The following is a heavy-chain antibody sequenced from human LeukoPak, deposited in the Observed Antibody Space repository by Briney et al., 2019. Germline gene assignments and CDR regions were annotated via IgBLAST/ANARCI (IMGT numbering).Heavy chain of an antibody. CDR1: GFTFSSYR. Sequence: GGSLRLSCAASGFTFSSYRMNWLRQAPGKGLEWVSSISSSSSYIYYADSVKGRFTISRDNAKNSLYLQMNSLRAEDTAVYYCARDLRGYAFDIWGQGAMVTVSS. CDR2: ISSSSSYI. J-gene: IGHJ3*02. V-gene: IGHV3-21*01. CDR3: ARDLRGYAFDI. D-gene: IGHD4-23*01.